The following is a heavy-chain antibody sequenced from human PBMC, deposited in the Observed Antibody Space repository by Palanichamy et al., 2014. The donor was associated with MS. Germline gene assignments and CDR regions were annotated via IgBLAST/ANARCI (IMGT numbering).Heavy chain of an antibody. CDR3: ARVRAARSGVDP. J-gene: IGHJ5*02. CDR1: GGSISSYY. D-gene: IGHD3-10*01. CDR2: IHYSGST. Sequence: QLQGSGPRTGEAFGDPALTCSVSGGSISSYYWSWIRQPPGKGLEWIGYIHYSGSTNYNPSLKSRVTMSVDTSKNQFSLKLSSVTAADTAFYYCARVRAARSGVDPWGQGTLVTVSS. V-gene: IGHV4-59*01.